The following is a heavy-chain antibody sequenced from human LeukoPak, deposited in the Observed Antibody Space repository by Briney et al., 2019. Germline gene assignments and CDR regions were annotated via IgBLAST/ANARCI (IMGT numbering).Heavy chain of an antibody. J-gene: IGHJ4*02. V-gene: IGHV4-39*07. CDR2: IFYTGKT. CDR3: ARVFDS. CDR1: GGSVYTSDYY. Sequence: SETLPLTCTVSGGSVYTSDYYWGWVHQPPGKGPEWIGDIFYTGKTNYNPSLKSRVSISIDTSKNQFSLKLTSVTAADTAVYYCARVFDSWGQGTLVTVSS.